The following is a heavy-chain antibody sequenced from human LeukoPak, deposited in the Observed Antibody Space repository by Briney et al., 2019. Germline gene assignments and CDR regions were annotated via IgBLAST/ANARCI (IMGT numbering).Heavy chain of an antibody. V-gene: IGHV3-11*01. Sequence: GGSLRLSCAASGFTFSDYYMSWIRQAPGKGLEWVSYISRSGSTIYYADSVKGRFTISRDNAEKSLYLQMSSLRAEDTAVYYCARAHRGYTLFDYWGQGTLVTVSS. D-gene: IGHD1-1*01. CDR1: GFTFSDYY. CDR2: ISRSGSTI. CDR3: ARAHRGYTLFDY. J-gene: IGHJ4*02.